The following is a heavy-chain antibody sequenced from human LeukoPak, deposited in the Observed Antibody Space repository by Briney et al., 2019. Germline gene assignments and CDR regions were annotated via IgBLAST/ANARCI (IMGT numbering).Heavy chain of an antibody. J-gene: IGHJ4*02. CDR1: GFTFSSYE. D-gene: IGHD4-11*01. V-gene: IGHV3-48*03. CDR3: AKDSGRYDYSNRFNY. CDR2: ISSSGDTI. Sequence: GGSLRLSCAASGFTFSSYEMNWVRQAPGKGLEWVSYISSSGDTIYYADSVKGRFTISRDNAKNSLYLQMNSLRAEDTAVYYCAKDSGRYDYSNRFNYWGQGTLVTVSS.